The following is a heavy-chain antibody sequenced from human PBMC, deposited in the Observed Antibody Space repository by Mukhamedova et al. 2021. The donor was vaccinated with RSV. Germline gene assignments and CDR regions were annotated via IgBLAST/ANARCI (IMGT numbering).Heavy chain of an antibody. J-gene: IGHJ3*02. CDR3: ATDLYDTFDI. D-gene: IGHD2-8*01. V-gene: IGHV4-39*07. Sequence: GKGLEWIGSIYYSGSTYYNPSLKSRVTISVDTSKNQFSLKLSSVTAADTAVYYCATDLYDTFDIWGPGTMVTVSS. CDR2: IYYSGST.